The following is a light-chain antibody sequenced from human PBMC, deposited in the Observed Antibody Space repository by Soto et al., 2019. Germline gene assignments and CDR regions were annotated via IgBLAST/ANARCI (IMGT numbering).Light chain of an antibody. CDR3: QQGYMTPIT. CDR1: QSISNQ. CDR2: SAS. J-gene: IGKJ5*01. V-gene: IGKV1-39*01. Sequence: DIQMTQFPSALSASVGDRVTITCRTSQSISNQLIWYQQKPGEAPNPLIYSASSLDSGVPSRFSGSGSGTDFTLTISSLQPEDFATYYCQQGYMTPITFGQGTRL.